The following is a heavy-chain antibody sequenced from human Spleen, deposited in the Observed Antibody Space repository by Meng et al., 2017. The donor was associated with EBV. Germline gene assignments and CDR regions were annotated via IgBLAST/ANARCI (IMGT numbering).Heavy chain of an antibody. Sequence: QVQLVQSGAEVKKPGASVKVSCTASGYTFTRYGLSWVRQAPGQGLEWMVWISAYNGNTNYAQHLQGRVTLTTDTSTSTGYMELRSLRADDTAVYYCAREELVAGTVAFDIWGQGTMVTV. CDR2: ISAYNGNT. CDR1: GYTFTRYG. CDR3: AREELVAGTVAFDI. D-gene: IGHD6-19*01. V-gene: IGHV1-18*01. J-gene: IGHJ3*02.